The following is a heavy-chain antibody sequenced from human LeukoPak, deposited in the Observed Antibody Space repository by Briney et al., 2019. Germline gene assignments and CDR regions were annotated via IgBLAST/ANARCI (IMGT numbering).Heavy chain of an antibody. CDR3: ARKQTTVDGNWFDP. V-gene: IGHV3-7*01. CDR1: GFTFSSYA. J-gene: IGHJ5*02. D-gene: IGHD4-23*01. Sequence: GGSLRLSCAASGFTFSSYAMSWVRQAPGKGLEWVANIKQDGSEKYYVGSVKGRFTISRDNAKNSLYLQMNSLRAEDTAVYYCARKQTTVDGNWFDPWGQGTLVTVSS. CDR2: IKQDGSEK.